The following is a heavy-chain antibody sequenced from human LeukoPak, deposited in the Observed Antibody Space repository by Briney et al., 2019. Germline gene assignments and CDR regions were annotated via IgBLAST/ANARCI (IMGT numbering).Heavy chain of an antibody. D-gene: IGHD3-3*01. CDR2: INPNSGGT. V-gene: IGHV1-2*02. Sequence: ASVKVSCKAAGYTFTGYYMHWVRQAPGQGLEWMGWINPNSGGTNYAQKFQGRLTMTRDTSISTAYMELSRLRSDDTAVYYCARGFGVLITPGYWGQGTLVTVSS. CDR1: GYTFTGYY. J-gene: IGHJ4*02. CDR3: ARGFGVLITPGY.